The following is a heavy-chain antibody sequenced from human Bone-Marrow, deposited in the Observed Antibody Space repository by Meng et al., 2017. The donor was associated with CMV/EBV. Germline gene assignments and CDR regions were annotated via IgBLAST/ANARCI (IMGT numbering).Heavy chain of an antibody. CDR3: AREVKEGGSFDY. CDR1: GFTFSSYS. CDR2: ISGNGGST. V-gene: IGHV3-64*02. Sequence: GESLKISCAASGFTFSSYSMNWVRQAPGKGLESVSAISGNGGSTYYADSVKGRFTISRDNSKNTLSLRMGSLRAEDMAVYYCAREVKEGGSFDYWGPGTRVTGSS. J-gene: IGHJ4*01. D-gene: IGHD1-26*01.